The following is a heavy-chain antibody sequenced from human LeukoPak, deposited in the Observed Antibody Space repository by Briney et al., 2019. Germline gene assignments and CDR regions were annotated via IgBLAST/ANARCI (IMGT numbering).Heavy chain of an antibody. J-gene: IGHJ5*02. CDR3: ARQTRRVGGNSALGWLDP. CDR1: DGSISSSSYF. CDR2: IYYTGST. V-gene: IGHV4-39*01. Sequence: SETLSLTCTVSDGSISSSSYFWGWIRQPPGKGLEWIGTIYYTGSTYYTPSLKSRVTISIDTSNNQFSLILSSVTAADTAVYHCARQTRRVGGNSALGWLDPWGQGTLVTVSS. D-gene: IGHD2/OR15-2a*01.